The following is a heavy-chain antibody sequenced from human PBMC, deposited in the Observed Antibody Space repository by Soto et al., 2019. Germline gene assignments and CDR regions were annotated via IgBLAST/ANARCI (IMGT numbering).Heavy chain of an antibody. Sequence: SETLSLTCGVSGYSISSGYHWGWIRQPPGKGLEWIGNIYHSGSTYYNPSLKSRVTISVDTSRNQFSVKMTSVTAADTAVYYCARVTYDSADYWGQGVLVTVSS. V-gene: IGHV4-38-2*01. CDR1: GYSISSGYH. CDR3: ARVTYDSADY. D-gene: IGHD5-12*01. CDR2: IYHSGST. J-gene: IGHJ4*02.